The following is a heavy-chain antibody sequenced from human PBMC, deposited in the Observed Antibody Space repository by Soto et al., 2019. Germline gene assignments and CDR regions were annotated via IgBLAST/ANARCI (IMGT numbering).Heavy chain of an antibody. J-gene: IGHJ5*02. CDR1: GGSISSGGYY. V-gene: IGHV4-31*03. Sequence: SETLSLTCTVSGGSISSGGYYWSWIRQHPGKGLEWIGYIYYSGSTYYNPSLKSRVTISVDTSKNQFSLKLSSVTAADTAVYYCAIDPRNYYGSGSLWYNWFDPWGQGTLVTVSS. CDR3: AIDPRNYYGSGSLWYNWFDP. D-gene: IGHD3-10*01. CDR2: IYYSGST.